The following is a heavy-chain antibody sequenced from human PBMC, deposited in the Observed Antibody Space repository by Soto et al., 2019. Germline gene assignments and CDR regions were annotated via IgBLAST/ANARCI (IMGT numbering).Heavy chain of an antibody. V-gene: IGHV3-23*01. CDR2: ISGSGGTT. J-gene: IGHJ2*01. D-gene: IGHD6-13*01. Sequence: EVQLLESGGGLVQPGGSLRLSCAASGFTFSSYVMTWVRQAPGKGLEWVSSISGSGGTTYSADSVKGRFIISRDNSKNTLYLQMTSLRADDTAVYYCAKDAAPSSSWSPDYFDLWGRGTLVTVSS. CDR1: GFTFSSYV. CDR3: AKDAAPSSSWSPDYFDL.